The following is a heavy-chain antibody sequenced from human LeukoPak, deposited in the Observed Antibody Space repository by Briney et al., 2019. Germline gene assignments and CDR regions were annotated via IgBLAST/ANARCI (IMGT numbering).Heavy chain of an antibody. J-gene: IGHJ3*02. CDR3: ARELVPHFDAFDI. D-gene: IGHD6-6*01. CDR1: GGTFSSYA. Sequence: LVKVSCKASGGTFSSYAISWVRQAPGQGLEWMGGIIPIFGTANYAQKFQGRVTITADESTSTAYMELSSLRSEDTAVYYCARELVPHFDAFDIWGQGTMVTVSS. CDR2: IIPIFGTA. V-gene: IGHV1-69*13.